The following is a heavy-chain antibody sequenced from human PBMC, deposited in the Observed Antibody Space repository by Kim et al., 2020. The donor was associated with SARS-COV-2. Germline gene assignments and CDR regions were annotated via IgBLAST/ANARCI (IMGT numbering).Heavy chain of an antibody. V-gene: IGHV3-23*01. J-gene: IGHJ4*02. CDR1: GFTFSSYA. D-gene: IGHD3-10*01. CDR2: ISGSGGST. CDR3: AKGYYYGSGSYYNPVGYFDY. Sequence: GGSLRLSCAASGFTFSSYAMSWVRQAPGKGLEWVSAISGSGGSTYYADSVKGRFTISRDNSKNTLYLQMNSLRAEDTAVYYCAKGYYYGSGSYYNPVGYFDYWGQGTLVTVSS.